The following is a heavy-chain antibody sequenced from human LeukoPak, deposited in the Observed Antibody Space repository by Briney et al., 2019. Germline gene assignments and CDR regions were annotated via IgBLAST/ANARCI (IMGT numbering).Heavy chain of an antibody. CDR3: ASSYNYYGSGSYGTY. CDR1: GFTFSSYA. CDR2: ISGSGGGT. Sequence: GGSLRLSCAASGFTFSSYAMSWVRQAPGKGLEWVSGISGSGGGTYYAASVRGRFTISRDNSKNTLFLQMNSLRAEDTAVYYCASSYNYYGSGSYGTYWGQGTLVTVSS. J-gene: IGHJ4*02. V-gene: IGHV3-23*01. D-gene: IGHD3-10*01.